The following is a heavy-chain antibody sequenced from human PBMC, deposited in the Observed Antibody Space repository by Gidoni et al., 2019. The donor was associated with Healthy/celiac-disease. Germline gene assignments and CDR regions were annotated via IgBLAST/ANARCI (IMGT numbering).Heavy chain of an antibody. D-gene: IGHD3-10*01. CDR3: AADYGSGSYYVY. V-gene: IGHV4-59*01. CDR2: IYYRGST. CDR1: GGSISSYY. Sequence: QVQLQESGPVLVKPSETLSLTCTVSGGSISSYYWSWIRQPPGKGLEWIGYIYYRGSTNYNPSLKSRVTISVDTSKNQFSLKLSSVTAADTAVYYCAADYGSGSYYVYWGQGTLVTVSS. J-gene: IGHJ4*02.